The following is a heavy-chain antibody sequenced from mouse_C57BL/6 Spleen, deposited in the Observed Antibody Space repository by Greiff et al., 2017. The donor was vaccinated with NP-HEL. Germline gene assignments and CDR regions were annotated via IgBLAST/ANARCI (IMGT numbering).Heavy chain of an antibody. CDR1: GYAFSSYW. D-gene: IGHD2-4*01. J-gene: IGHJ2*01. V-gene: IGHV1-80*01. CDR2: IYPGDGDT. CDR3: AYSTMITPRYYFDY. Sequence: QVQLQQSGAELVKPGASVKISCKASGYAFSSYWMNWVKQRPGKGLEWIGQIYPGDGDTNYNGKFKGKATLTADKSSSTAYMQLSSLTSEDSAVYFCAYSTMITPRYYFDYWGQGTTLTVSS.